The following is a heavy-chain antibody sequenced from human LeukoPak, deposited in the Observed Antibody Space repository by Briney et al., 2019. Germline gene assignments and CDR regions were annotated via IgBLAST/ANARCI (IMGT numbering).Heavy chain of an antibody. D-gene: IGHD2-15*01. CDR1: GFTFSSYT. J-gene: IGHJ6*01. Sequence: PGGSLRLSCAASGFTFSSYTMNWVRQAPGKGLEWVSYISSSSSYIYYADSVKGRFTISRDNAENSLYLQMNSLRAEDTAVYYCARGSEGYCSGGGCYYGMYVWGQGTTVTVSS. CDR3: ARGSEGYCSGGGCYYGMYV. V-gene: IGHV3-21*01. CDR2: ISSSSSYI.